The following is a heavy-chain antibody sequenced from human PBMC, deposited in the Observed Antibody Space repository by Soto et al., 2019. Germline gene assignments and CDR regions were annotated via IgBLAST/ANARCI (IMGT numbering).Heavy chain of an antibody. CDR2: IDHDGPT. Sequence: EVQLVESGGGLVQPGGSLRLSCAGSGFTFSNYWMHWVRQAPGKGLEWVSRIDHDGPTDYADSVRVRFTISRDNAENTLYLQMNSLRPEDTAVYYCVSDSHGDYWGQGTRVTVSS. V-gene: IGHV3-74*01. J-gene: IGHJ4*02. CDR3: VSDSHGDY. CDR1: GFTFSNYW.